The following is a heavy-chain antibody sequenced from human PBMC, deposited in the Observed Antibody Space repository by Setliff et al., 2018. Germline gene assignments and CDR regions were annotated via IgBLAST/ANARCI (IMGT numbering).Heavy chain of an antibody. CDR3: ARDGWGATFHS. J-gene: IGHJ5*01. D-gene: IGHD1-26*01. V-gene: IGHV3-21*01. CDR2: ISRSSTYI. Sequence: PGGSLRLSCAASGFTFSTHSMNWVRQAPGKGLEWVSSISRSSTYIYYADSMKGRFTISRDNAKNSLYLQMNSLRAEDTAVYYCARDGWGATFHSWGQGTLVTVSS. CDR1: GFTFSTHS.